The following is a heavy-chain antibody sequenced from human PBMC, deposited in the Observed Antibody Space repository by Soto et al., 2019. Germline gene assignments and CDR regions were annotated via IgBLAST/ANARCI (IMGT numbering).Heavy chain of an antibody. CDR1: GFTFSRYW. Sequence: GGSPRLSCAASGFTFSRYWMAWVRQEPGKGLEWVANMHQEGGEKYYVDSVKGRFTISRDNAKNSLYLQMNSLRAEDTAVYYCARDGLSGSSYYYGLDVWGQGTTLTVSS. CDR3: ARDGLSGSSYYYGLDV. CDR2: MHQEGGEK. D-gene: IGHD1-26*01. V-gene: IGHV3-7*01. J-gene: IGHJ6*02.